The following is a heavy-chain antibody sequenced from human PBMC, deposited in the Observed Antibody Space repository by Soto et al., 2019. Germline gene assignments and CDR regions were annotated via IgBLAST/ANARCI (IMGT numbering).Heavy chain of an antibody. J-gene: IGHJ4*02. CDR1: GGSFSGYY. CDR2: IYYSGST. D-gene: IGHD6-13*01. V-gene: IGHV4-34*01. CDR3: ARSRIAAAGYFDY. Sequence: SETLSLTCAVYGGSFSGYYWSWIRQPPGKGLEWIGDIYYSGSTYYNPSLKSRVTISVDTSKNQFSLKLSSVTAADTAVYYCARSRIAAAGYFDYWGQGTLVTVSS.